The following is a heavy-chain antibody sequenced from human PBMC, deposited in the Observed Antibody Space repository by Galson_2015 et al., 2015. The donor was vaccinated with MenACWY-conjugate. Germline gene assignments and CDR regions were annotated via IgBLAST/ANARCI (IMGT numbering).Heavy chain of an antibody. J-gene: IGHJ4*02. CDR1: GYTFTSYY. CDR3: ARVLVPGEYYFDY. Sequence: SVKVSCKASGYTFTSYYMHWVRQAPGQGLEWMGMINPSGGSTSYAQKFQGRLTMTRDTSTSTVYMELNSLRSDDTAVYYCARVLVPGEYYFDYWAREPWSPSPQ. D-gene: IGHD3-10*01. V-gene: IGHV1-46*01. CDR2: INPSGGST.